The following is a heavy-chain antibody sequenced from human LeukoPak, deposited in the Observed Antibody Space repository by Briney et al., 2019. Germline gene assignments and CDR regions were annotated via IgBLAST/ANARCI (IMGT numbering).Heavy chain of an antibody. CDR3: ARRSLYDPAGYFDY. J-gene: IGHJ4*02. CDR1: GGSISSSSYY. CDR2: IYYSGST. Sequence: PSETLSLTCTVSGGSISSSSYYWGWIRQPPGKGLEWIGSIYYSGSTYYNPSLKSRVTISVDKSKNQFSLKLSSVTAADTAVYYCARRSLYDPAGYFDYWGQGTLVTVSS. D-gene: IGHD3-16*01. V-gene: IGHV4-39*07.